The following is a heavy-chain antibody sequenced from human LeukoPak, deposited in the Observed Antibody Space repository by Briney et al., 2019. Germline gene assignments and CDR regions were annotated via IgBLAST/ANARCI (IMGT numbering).Heavy chain of an antibody. Sequence: GGSLRLSCAASGFTFSSYEMNWVRQAPGKGLEWVSYISSSGSTIYYADSVKGRFTISRDNAKNSLYLQMNSLRAEDTAVYYCARVRGYYYDSSGYSVDYWGQGTLVTVSS. V-gene: IGHV3-48*03. D-gene: IGHD3-22*01. J-gene: IGHJ4*02. CDR2: ISSSGSTI. CDR3: ARVRGYYYDSSGYSVDY. CDR1: GFTFSSYE.